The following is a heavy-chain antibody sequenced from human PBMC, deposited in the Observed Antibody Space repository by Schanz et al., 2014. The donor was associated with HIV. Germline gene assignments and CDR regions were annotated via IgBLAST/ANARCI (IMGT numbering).Heavy chain of an antibody. Sequence: VQLVESGGGLVQPGRSLRLSCAASGFTFDDYVMHWVRQAPGKGLEWVAAMWYDESHKGYADSVKGRFTISRDNSKNTLYLQMNSLRAEDTAMYYCAKTIIPTDWAPYTYSFDYWGQGTLVTVSS. CDR2: MWYDESHK. CDR3: AKTIIPTDWAPYTYSFDY. J-gene: IGHJ4*02. CDR1: GFTFDDYV. V-gene: IGHV3-33*06. D-gene: IGHD3-16*01.